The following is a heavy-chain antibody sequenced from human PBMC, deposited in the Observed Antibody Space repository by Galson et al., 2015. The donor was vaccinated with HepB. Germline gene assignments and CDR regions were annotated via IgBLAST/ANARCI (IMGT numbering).Heavy chain of an antibody. CDR1: GYTFSNYW. J-gene: IGHJ6*02. D-gene: IGHD2-15*01. V-gene: IGHV5-51*01. Sequence: QSGAEVKKPGESLKISCKSSGYTFSNYWIGWVRQMPGKGLEWMGIFYPGDFDIRYSPSFQGHVTISADKSISTAYLQWSSLKASDSAIYYRARVRGFCSGGNCYSPRYYGMDVWGQGTTVTV. CDR2: FYPGDFDI. CDR3: ARVRGFCSGGNCYSPRYYGMDV.